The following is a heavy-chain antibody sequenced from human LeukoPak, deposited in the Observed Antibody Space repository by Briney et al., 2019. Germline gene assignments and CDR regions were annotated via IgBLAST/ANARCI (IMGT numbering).Heavy chain of an antibody. CDR1: GYTFTGYY. J-gene: IGHJ4*02. CDR2: INPSGGNT. D-gene: IGHD3-22*01. CDR3: ARGVHRRYYDISAYFSD. Sequence: ASVKVSCKASGYTFTGYYMHWVRQAPGPGLEWMGIINPSGGNTKYAQKFQGRVTMTRDMSTSTVYMELSSLRSEDTAVYYCARGVHRRYYDISAYFSDWGQGTLVTVSS. V-gene: IGHV1-46*01.